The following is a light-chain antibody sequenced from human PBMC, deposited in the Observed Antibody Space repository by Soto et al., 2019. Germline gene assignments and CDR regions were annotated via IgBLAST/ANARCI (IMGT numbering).Light chain of an antibody. J-gene: IGKJ1*01. CDR1: QSISSW. CDR2: KAA. CDR3: QQYNSYPWT. V-gene: IGKV1-5*03. Sequence: DIQMTQSPSTLSASVGDRVTITCRASQSISSWLAWYQQKPGKTPKVLIYKAASLESGVPSRFSGSGSRTEFTLTISSLQPDDFATYYCQQYNSYPWTFGQGTKVEIK.